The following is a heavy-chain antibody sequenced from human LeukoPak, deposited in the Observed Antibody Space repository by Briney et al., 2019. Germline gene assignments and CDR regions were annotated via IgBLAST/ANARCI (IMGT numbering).Heavy chain of an antibody. V-gene: IGHV3-33*01. D-gene: IGHD3-10*01. Sequence: GGSLRLSCAASGFTFSSYGMHWVRQAPGKGLEWVAVIWYDGSNKYYADSVKGRFTISRDNSKNTLYLQMNSLRAEDTAVYCCARALYGSRYYYYGMDVWGQGTTVTVSS. CDR1: GFTFSSYG. CDR2: IWYDGSNK. J-gene: IGHJ6*02. CDR3: ARALYGSRYYYYGMDV.